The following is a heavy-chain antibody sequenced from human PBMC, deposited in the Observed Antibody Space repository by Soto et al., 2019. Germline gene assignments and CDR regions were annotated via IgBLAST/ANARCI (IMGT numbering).Heavy chain of an antibody. CDR1: GYTFTSYA. J-gene: IGHJ5*02. V-gene: IGHV7-4-1*02. CDR2: INTNTGNP. D-gene: IGHD6-6*01. Sequence: ASVKVSCKASGYTFTSYAMNWVRQAPGQGLEWMGWINTNTGNPTYAQGFTGRFVFSLDTSVSTAYLQISSLKAEDTAVYYCAKSVGHSSSSWFDPWGQGTLVTVSS. CDR3: AKSVGHSSSSWFDP.